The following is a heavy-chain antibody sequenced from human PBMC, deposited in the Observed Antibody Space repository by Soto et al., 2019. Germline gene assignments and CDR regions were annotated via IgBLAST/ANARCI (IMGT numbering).Heavy chain of an antibody. J-gene: IGHJ6*02. D-gene: IGHD3-3*01. CDR1: GFSLSNYW. V-gene: IGHV3-74*01. Sequence: EVQLVESGGGVVQPGGSLRLSCSASGFSLSNYWIHWVRHLPGKGLVWVSRIKNDGSGTSYAESVIGRFTISRDNAKNSLYLQRNSLRVADTAVYYGARGPEGERSGNYGMSVWGQGTTVIVSS. CDR3: ARGPEGERSGNYGMSV. CDR2: IKNDGSGT.